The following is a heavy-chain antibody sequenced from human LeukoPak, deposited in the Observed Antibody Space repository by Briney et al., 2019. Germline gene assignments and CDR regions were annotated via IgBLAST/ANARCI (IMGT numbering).Heavy chain of an antibody. J-gene: IGHJ5*02. V-gene: IGHV4-59*08. Sequence: RPSETLSLTCTVSGGSISSFYWSWIRQPPGKGLEWIGYIYNTENTNYNPSLKSRVTISVDTSKNQSSLKVKSVTASDTAVYYCASSKPDLDTWGQGTLVTVSS. CDR3: ASSKPDLDT. D-gene: IGHD2-2*01. CDR2: IYNTENT. CDR1: GGSISSFY.